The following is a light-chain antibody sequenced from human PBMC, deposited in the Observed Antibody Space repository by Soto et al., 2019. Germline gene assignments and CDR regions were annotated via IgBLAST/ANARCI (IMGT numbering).Light chain of an antibody. J-gene: IGKJ1*01. CDR3: HQYNNWPPWT. CDR1: QSVSSN. CDR2: GAS. V-gene: IGKV3D-15*01. Sequence: EIVMTQSPATLSVSPGERATLSCRASQSVSSNLAWYQQKPGQAPRLLIYGASTRATGIPARFSGSGSGTEFTLTISSLQSEDFALYYCHQYNNWPPWTFGQGTKVDIK.